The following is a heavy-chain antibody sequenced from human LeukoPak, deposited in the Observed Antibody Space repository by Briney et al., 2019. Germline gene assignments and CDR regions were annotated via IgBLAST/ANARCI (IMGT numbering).Heavy chain of an antibody. Sequence: ASPCVSPAPSLYTLTVDYMQAGRPTPQQRVGWGGWIKLNSGGTNYAKKYQGRVTMTRETSISTTYMELGRLRSDDTAVYYCARWSSSWDGSRGHYYFDYWGQGTLVTVSS. CDR2: IKLNSGGT. CDR1: LYTLTVDY. D-gene: IGHD6-13*01. V-gene: IGHV1-2*02. CDR3: ARWSSSWDGSRGHYYFDY. J-gene: IGHJ4*02.